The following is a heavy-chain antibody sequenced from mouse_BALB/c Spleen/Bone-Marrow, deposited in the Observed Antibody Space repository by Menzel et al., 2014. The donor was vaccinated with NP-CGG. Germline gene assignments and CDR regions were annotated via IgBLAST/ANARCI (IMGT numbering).Heavy chain of an antibody. Sequence: LMESVAELVRPRTSVKVSCKASGYGFTNYLTEWVNQRPGQGLEWIGVINPGRGGTNYNEKFKGKASLTADKSSSTDYMQLRSLTSDDSAVDFCTRSLINYGSRSFDYWGQGTTLTVSS. CDR2: INPGRGGT. CDR1: GYGFTNYL. J-gene: IGHJ2*01. V-gene: IGHV1-54*01. D-gene: IGHD1-1*01. CDR3: TRSLINYGSRSFDY.